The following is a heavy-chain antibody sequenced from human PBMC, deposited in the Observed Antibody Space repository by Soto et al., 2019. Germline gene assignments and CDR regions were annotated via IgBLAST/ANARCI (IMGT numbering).Heavy chain of an antibody. Sequence: GGSLRLSCAASGFAFSNYWMHWVRQSPTKGLVWVSSIKFDGSRTFYADSVKGRFTISRDNAKSSLYLQISSLRGDDTATYYCVKSGDNYNLLDYWGQGTPVTVSS. J-gene: IGHJ4*02. CDR3: VKSGDNYNLLDY. V-gene: IGHV3-74*01. CDR1: GFAFSNYW. CDR2: IKFDGSRT. D-gene: IGHD1-1*01.